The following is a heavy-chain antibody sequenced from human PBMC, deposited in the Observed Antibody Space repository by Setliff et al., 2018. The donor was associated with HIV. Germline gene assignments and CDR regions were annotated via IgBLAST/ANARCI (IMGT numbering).Heavy chain of an antibody. D-gene: IGHD6-19*01. Sequence: SGPTLVNPTQTLTLTCTFSAFSLTSTRVAVGWIRQPPGKALEWLALIYWDDDKRYSPSLQSRLTITKDTSKNQVLLTMTNMDPLDTATYYCAHNHLAVAGSHYFDYWGQGTLVTVSS. CDR2: IYWDDDK. CDR1: AFSLTSTRVA. J-gene: IGHJ4*02. CDR3: AHNHLAVAGSHYFDY. V-gene: IGHV2-5*02.